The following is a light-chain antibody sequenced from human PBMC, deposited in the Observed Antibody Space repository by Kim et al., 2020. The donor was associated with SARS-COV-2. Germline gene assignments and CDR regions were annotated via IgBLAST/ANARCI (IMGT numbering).Light chain of an antibody. CDR1: NIGSKN. CDR2: RDS. CDR3: QVWDSSTAWV. Sequence: SSELTQPLSVSVALGQTARITCGGNNIGSKNVHWYQQKPGQAPVLVIYRDSNRPSGIPERFSGSNSGNTATLTISRAQAGDEADYYCQVWDSSTAWVFGGGTPLTVL. V-gene: IGLV3-9*01. J-gene: IGLJ3*02.